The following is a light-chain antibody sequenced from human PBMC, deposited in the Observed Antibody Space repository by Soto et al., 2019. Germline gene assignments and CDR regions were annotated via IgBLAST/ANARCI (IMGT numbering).Light chain of an antibody. Sequence: ALRMTQSPSSLSASTGDRVTITCRASQGISSYLAWYQQKPGKAPKLLIYAASTLQSVVPSRFSGSGSGTDFTLTISCLQSEDFATYYCQQYYSYPFTFGPGTKVDIK. CDR3: QQYYSYPFT. CDR1: QGISSY. CDR2: AAS. V-gene: IGKV1-8*01. J-gene: IGKJ3*01.